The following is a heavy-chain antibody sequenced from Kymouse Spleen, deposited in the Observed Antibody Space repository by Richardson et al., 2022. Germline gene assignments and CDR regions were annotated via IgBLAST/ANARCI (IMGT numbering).Heavy chain of an antibody. Sequence: QVQLVQSGAEVKKPGASVKVSCKASGYTFTSYAMHWVRQAPGQRLEWMGWINAGNGNTKYSQKFQGRVTITRDTSASTAYMELSSLRSEDTAVYYCARDAWYNWNYYYYGMDVWGQGTTVTVSS. V-gene: IGHV1-3*01. CDR3: ARDAWYNWNYYYYGMDV. J-gene: IGHJ6*02. CDR1: GYTFTSYA. CDR2: INAGNGNT. D-gene: IGHD1-20*01,IGHD1-7*01.